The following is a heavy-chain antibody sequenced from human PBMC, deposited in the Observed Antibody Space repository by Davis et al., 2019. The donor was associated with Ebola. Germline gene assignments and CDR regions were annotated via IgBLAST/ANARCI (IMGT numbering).Heavy chain of an antibody. Sequence: PSETLSLTCAVSGGSISSSNWWSWVRQPPGKGLEWIGEIYHSGSTNYNPSLKSRVTISVDTSKNQFSLKLSSVTAADTAVYYCARARITIFGVVNPFDYWGQGTLVTVSS. D-gene: IGHD3-3*01. V-gene: IGHV4-4*02. CDR1: GGSISSSNW. CDR2: IYHSGST. CDR3: ARARITIFGVVNPFDY. J-gene: IGHJ4*02.